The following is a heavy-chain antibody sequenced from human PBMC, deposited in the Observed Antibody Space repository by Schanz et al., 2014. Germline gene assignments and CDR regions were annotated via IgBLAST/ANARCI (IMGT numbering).Heavy chain of an antibody. D-gene: IGHD5-12*01. Sequence: EVQLVESGGGLVQPGGSLRLSCAASGFTLSSYALSWVRQSPGKGLEWVSAINTADTTYYADSVKGRFTVSRDNSKTTVSLHMNSLRDEATAIYYCAKDMNREATAPESWGQGTLVVVSS. J-gene: IGHJ5*02. CDR2: INTADTT. CDR1: GFTLSSYA. V-gene: IGHV3-23*04. CDR3: AKDMNREATAPES.